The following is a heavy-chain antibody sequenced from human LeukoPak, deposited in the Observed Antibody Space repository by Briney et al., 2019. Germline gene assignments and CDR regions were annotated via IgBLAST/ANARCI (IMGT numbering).Heavy chain of an antibody. V-gene: IGHV3-23*01. D-gene: IGHD1-14*01. CDR3: AKGSFPSDHEEIFDY. CDR1: GFTFSSYA. CDR2: ISGSGGST. Sequence: GGSLRLSCAASGFTFSSYAMSWVRQAPGKGLEWVSAISGSGGSTYYADSVKGRFTISRDDSKNTLYLQMNSLRAEDTAVYYCAKGSFPSDHEEIFDYWGQGTLVTVSS. J-gene: IGHJ4*02.